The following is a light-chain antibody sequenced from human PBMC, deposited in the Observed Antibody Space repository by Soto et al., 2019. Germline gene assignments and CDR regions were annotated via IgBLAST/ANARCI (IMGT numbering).Light chain of an antibody. V-gene: IGKV3-11*01. CDR2: DAS. CDR3: QQYGSSGT. Sequence: EIVMTQSPATLSLSPGERATLSCRASQSIRTFLAWYQHRPGQAPRLLIYDASDRATGIPARFSGSGSGTDFTLTISSLEPEDFAVYYCQQYGSSGTFGQGTKVDIK. J-gene: IGKJ1*01. CDR1: QSIRTF.